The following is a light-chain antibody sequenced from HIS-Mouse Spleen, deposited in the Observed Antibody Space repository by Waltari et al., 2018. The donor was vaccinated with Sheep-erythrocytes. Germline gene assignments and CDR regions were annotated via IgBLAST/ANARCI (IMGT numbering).Light chain of an antibody. Sequence: QSALTQPASVSGSPGQSITIPCTGTSSDVGSYNRVSWYQQHPGKAPKLMIYEGSKRPSGVSNRFSGSKSGNTASLTISGLQAEDEADYYCCSYAGSSTPWVFGGGTKLTVL. CDR1: SSDVGSYNR. CDR2: EGS. V-gene: IGLV2-23*01. CDR3: CSYAGSSTPWV. J-gene: IGLJ3*02.